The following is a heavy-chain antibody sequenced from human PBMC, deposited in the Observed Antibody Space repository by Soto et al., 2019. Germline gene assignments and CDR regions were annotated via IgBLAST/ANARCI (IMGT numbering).Heavy chain of an antibody. J-gene: IGHJ4*02. CDR1: GDSVSSNSAA. CDR2: TYYRSTWKY. CDR3: VRGSYDSSWY. V-gene: IGHV6-1*01. Sequence: QVQLQQSGPGLVKPSQTLSLTCAISGDSVSSNSAAWHWIRQSPSRGLEWLGRTYYRSTWKYEYXVXVXXRISINPDTSKNQFALQLNFVTAEDTAVYYCVRGSYDSSWYWGQGTLVTVSS. D-gene: IGHD6-13*01.